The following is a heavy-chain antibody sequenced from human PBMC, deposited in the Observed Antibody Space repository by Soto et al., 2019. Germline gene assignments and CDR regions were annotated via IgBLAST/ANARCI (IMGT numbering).Heavy chain of an antibody. D-gene: IGHD5-12*01. Sequence: QVQLVQSGAEVKKPGSSVTVSCKASGGTFSSYTISWVRQAPGQGLEWMGGIIPIFGTANYAQKFQGRVTITSDESTSTAYMELSSLRSEDTAVYYCARGSHSGLQLWYFDLWGRGTLVTVSS. J-gene: IGHJ2*01. CDR2: IIPIFGTA. V-gene: IGHV1-69*05. CDR1: GGTFSSYT. CDR3: ARGSHSGLQLWYFDL.